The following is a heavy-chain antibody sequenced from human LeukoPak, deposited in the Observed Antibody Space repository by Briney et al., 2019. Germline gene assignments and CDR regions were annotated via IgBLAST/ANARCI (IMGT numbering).Heavy chain of an antibody. D-gene: IGHD3-16*01. CDR2: FDPEDGET. CDR1: GYTLTELS. CDR3: ARSSASRPQYRGAESLGGQEYYFDY. Sequence: ASVKVSCKVSGYTLTELSMHWVRQAPGKGLEWMGGFDPEDGETIYAQKFQGRVTMTEDTSTDTAYMELSSLRSEDTAVYYCARSSASRPQYRGAESLGGQEYYFDYWGQGTLVTVSS. V-gene: IGHV1-24*01. J-gene: IGHJ4*02.